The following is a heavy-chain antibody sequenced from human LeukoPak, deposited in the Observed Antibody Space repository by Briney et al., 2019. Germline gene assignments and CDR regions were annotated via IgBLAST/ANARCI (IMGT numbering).Heavy chain of an antibody. CDR2: ISYDGSNK. CDR3: ARDAYYDFWSGSLRYYFDY. J-gene: IGHJ4*02. CDR1: GFTFSSYA. D-gene: IGHD3-3*01. V-gene: IGHV3-30-3*01. Sequence: GRSLRLSCAASGFTFSSYAMHWVRQAPGKGLEWVAVISYDGSNKYYAGSVKGRFTISRDNSKNTLYLQMNSLRAEDTAVYYCARDAYYDFWSGSLRYYFDYWGQGTLVTVSS.